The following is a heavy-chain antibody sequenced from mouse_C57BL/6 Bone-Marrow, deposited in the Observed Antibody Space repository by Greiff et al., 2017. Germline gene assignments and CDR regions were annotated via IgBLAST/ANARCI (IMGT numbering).Heavy chain of an antibody. Sequence: EVQLQQSGPVLVKPGASVKMSCKASGYTFTDYYMNWVKQSHGKSLEWIGVINPYNGGTSYNQKFKGKATLTVDKSSSTAYMELNSLTSEDSAVYYCAKGDYGSSYEYFDVWCTGTTVTVSS. J-gene: IGHJ1*03. CDR3: AKGDYGSSYEYFDV. CDR1: GYTFTDYY. V-gene: IGHV1-19*01. D-gene: IGHD1-1*01. CDR2: INPYNGGT.